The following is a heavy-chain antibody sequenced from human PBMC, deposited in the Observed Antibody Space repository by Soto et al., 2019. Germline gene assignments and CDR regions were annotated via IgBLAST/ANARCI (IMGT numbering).Heavy chain of an antibody. Sequence: ASVKVSCKASGYTFTSYGISWVRQAPGQGLEWMGWISAYNGNTNYAQKLQGRVTMTTDTSTSTAYMELRSLRSDDTAVYYCARSPKYCGGDCFHDYWGQGTLVTVSS. J-gene: IGHJ4*02. CDR3: ARSPKYCGGDCFHDY. D-gene: IGHD2-21*02. V-gene: IGHV1-18*04. CDR2: ISAYNGNT. CDR1: GYTFTSYG.